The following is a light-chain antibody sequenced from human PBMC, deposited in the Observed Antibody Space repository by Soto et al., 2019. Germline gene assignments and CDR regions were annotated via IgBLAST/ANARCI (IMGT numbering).Light chain of an antibody. V-gene: IGKV4-1*01. CDR1: QSVLYSSNNKNY. J-gene: IGKJ2*01. CDR3: QKYYSIPYT. Sequence: DIVMTQSPDSLAVSLGERATINCKSSQSVLYSSNNKNYLAWYQQKPGQPPKLLIYWASTRESGVPDRFSGSGSGTDFTLTISSRQAEDVAVYYCQKYYSIPYTFGQGTKLEIK. CDR2: WAS.